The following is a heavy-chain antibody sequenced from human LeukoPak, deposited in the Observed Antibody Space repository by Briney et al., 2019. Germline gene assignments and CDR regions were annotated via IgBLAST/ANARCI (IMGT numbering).Heavy chain of an antibody. CDR1: GFTFSNYD. CDR2: IGTAGDT. CDR3: ASSPACSSSWYAIDN. Sequence: GGSLRLSCAASGFTFSNYDMHWVRQAAGKGLEWVSGIGTAGDTYYPGSVKGRFTISRENAKNSLYLHMNSLSAGDTAVYYCASSPACSSSWYAIDNWGQGTLVTVSS. J-gene: IGHJ4*02. V-gene: IGHV3-13*01. D-gene: IGHD6-13*01.